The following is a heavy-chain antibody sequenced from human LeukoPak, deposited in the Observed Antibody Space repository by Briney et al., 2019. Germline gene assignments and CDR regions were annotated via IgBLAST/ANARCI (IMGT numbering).Heavy chain of an antibody. CDR1: GGSINTYY. D-gene: IGHD2-2*01. CDR3: AREGSTSSFDP. J-gene: IGHJ5*02. Sequence: PSETLSLTCTVSGGSINTYYWSWIRQPPGKGLEWIGYIYYSGSTNYNPSLKSRVTISVDTSKNQFSLKLSSVTAADTAVYYCAREGSTSSFDPWGQGTLVTVSS. V-gene: IGHV4-59*01. CDR2: IYYSGST.